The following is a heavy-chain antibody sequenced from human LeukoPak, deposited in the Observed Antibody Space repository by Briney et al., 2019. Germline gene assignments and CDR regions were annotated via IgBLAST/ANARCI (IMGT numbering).Heavy chain of an antibody. CDR1: GGSISSGGYY. J-gene: IGHJ4*02. V-gene: IGHV4-31*03. CDR3: GSNKGGSSSWYVDY. CDR2: IYYSGST. Sequence: PSETLSLTCTVSGGSISSGGYYWSWIRQHPGKGLEWIGYIYYSGSTYYNPSLKSRVTISVDTSKNQFSLKLSSVTAADTAVYYCGSNKGGSSSWYVDYWGQGTLVTVSS. D-gene: IGHD6-13*01.